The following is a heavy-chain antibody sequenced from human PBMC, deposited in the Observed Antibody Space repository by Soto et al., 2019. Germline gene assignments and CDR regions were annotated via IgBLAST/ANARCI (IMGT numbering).Heavy chain of an antibody. Sequence: QMQLVQSGPEVKKPGTSVKVSCKATGFTFSTSAVQWVRQARGQRLEWIGWIVVGSANTNYAQKFQERVTFTRDMSTSTAYMELSSLRSEDTAVYYCAEDRGYSYGFLDYWGQGTLVTVSS. V-gene: IGHV1-58*01. D-gene: IGHD5-18*01. CDR1: GFTFSTSA. CDR3: AEDRGYSYGFLDY. CDR2: IVVGSANT. J-gene: IGHJ4*02.